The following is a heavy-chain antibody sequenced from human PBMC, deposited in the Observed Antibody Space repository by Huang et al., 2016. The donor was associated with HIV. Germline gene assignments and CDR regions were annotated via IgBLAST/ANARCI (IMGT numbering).Heavy chain of an antibody. CDR3: GRFSYYSDSTISQYLQL. V-gene: IGHV4-30-4*08. Sequence: QVHLQESGPGLVKPSQPLSLTCTVSGGSISSGGYYWTWIRQPPGKGLEWIGYIYYSGSTYYNPSLKRRVTISVDTSKNQFSLKVTSMTAADTAVYYCGRFSYYSDSTISQYLQLWGQGALVTVSS. D-gene: IGHD3-22*01. CDR2: IYYSGST. J-gene: IGHJ1*01. CDR1: GGSISSGGYY.